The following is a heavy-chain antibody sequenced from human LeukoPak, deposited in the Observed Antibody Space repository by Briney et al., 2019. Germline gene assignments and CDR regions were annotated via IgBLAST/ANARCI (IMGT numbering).Heavy chain of an antibody. J-gene: IGHJ5*02. Sequence: SVKVSCKASGYTFTGYYMHWVRQAPGQGLEWMGRIIPILGIANYAQKFQGRVTITADKSTSTAYMELSSLRSEDTAVYYCARGNWFDPWGQGTLVTVSS. CDR1: GYTFTGYY. V-gene: IGHV1-69*02. CDR2: IIPILGIA. CDR3: ARGNWFDP.